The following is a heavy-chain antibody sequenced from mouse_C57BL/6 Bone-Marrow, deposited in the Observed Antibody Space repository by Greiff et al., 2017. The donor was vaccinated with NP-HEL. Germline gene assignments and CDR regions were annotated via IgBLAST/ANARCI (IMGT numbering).Heavy chain of an antibody. Sequence: VQLQQSGAELVRPGASVKLSCTASGFNIKDDYMHWVKQRPEQGLEWIGWIDPENGDTEYASKFQGKATITADTSSNTAYLQLSSLTSEDTAVYYCTTDYYGGSYVGYFDVWGTGTTVTVSS. V-gene: IGHV14-4*01. CDR1: GFNIKDDY. D-gene: IGHD1-1*01. CDR2: IDPENGDT. J-gene: IGHJ1*03. CDR3: TTDYYGGSYVGYFDV.